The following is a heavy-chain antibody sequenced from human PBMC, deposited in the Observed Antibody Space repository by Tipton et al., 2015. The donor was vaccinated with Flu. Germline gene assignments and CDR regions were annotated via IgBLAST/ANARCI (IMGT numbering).Heavy chain of an antibody. D-gene: IGHD4-17*01. CDR1: GFTFSSYW. V-gene: IGHV3-7*01. J-gene: IGHJ4*02. CDR2: IKQDGSEK. Sequence: SLRLSCTASGFTFSSYWMSWVRQAPGEGLEWVANIKQDGSEKHYVGSVRGRFTISRDNAKNSMYLQMNSLRAEDTAVYYCAREHDYAFDSWGQGTLVTVSS. CDR3: AREHDYAFDS.